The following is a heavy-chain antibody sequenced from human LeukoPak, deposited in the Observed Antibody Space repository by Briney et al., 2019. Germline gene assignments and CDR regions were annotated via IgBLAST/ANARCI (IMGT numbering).Heavy chain of an antibody. CDR2: IWSDASDK. V-gene: IGHV3-33*06. Sequence: GGSLRLSCAASGFTYSHHGMHWVRQAPGTGLEWVAVIWSDASDKYYANSVKGRFTISRDNFKNSLYLQMNSLRADDTAVYYCAKDAQRGFDYSNSLDYWGQGTRVTVSS. J-gene: IGHJ4*02. D-gene: IGHD4-11*01. CDR3: AKDAQRGFDYSNSLDY. CDR1: GFTYSHHG.